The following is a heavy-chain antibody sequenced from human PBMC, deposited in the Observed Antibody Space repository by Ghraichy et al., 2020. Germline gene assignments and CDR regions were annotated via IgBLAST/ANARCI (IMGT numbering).Heavy chain of an antibody. CDR3: ARTYYYDSSGYYPFDY. CDR2: IFYSGST. CDR1: GGSISSYC. D-gene: IGHD3-22*01. J-gene: IGHJ4*02. Sequence: SETLSLTCTVSGGSISSYCWSWIRQPPGKGLEWIGYIFYSGSTNYNPSLKSRVTISLDTSKNQFSLKLSSVTAADTAVYYCARTYYYDSSGYYPFDYWGQGTLVTVSS. V-gene: IGHV4-59*01.